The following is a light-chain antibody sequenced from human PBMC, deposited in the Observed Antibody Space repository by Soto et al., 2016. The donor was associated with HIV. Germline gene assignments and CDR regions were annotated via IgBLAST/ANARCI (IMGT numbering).Light chain of an antibody. CDR1: QAIYNS. V-gene: IGKV1-NL1*01. CDR2: LAS. Sequence: DIQMTQSPSSLSASVGDRVTITCRASQAIYNSLAWYQQRPGKAPKLLVYLASRLQSGVPSRFSGSGAGTDYTLTINSLQPEDFATYYCQQYYSTLALTFGGGTTVEMK. CDR3: QQYYSTLALT. J-gene: IGKJ4*01.